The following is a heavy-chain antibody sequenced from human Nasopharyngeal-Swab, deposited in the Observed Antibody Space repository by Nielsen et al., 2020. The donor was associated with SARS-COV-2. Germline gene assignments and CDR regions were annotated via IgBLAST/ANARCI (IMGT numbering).Heavy chain of an antibody. CDR1: GYTFTSDG. CDR3: ARDQGFTSSYWFDP. CDR2: ISGYNGFT. Sequence: ASVKVSCKASGYTFTSDGISWVRQAPGQGLEWMGRISGYNGFTNYAQKFQGRVTMTTDTSTSTAYMELRSLTSDDTAVYYCARDQGFTSSYWFDPWGQGTLVTVSS. J-gene: IGHJ5*02. D-gene: IGHD2-2*01. V-gene: IGHV1-18*01.